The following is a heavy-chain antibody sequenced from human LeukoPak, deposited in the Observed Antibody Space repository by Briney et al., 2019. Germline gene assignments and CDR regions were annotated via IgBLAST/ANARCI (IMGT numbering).Heavy chain of an antibody. Sequence: ASVKVSCKASGYTFSGYYMHWVRQAPGQGLEWMGIINPSGGSTSYAQKFQGRVTMTRDTSTSTVYLELSSLRSEDTAVYYCARDYQGYCSGGSCYSSYYYYYMDVWGKGTTVTVSS. CDR3: ARDYQGYCSGGSCYSSYYYYYMDV. J-gene: IGHJ6*03. D-gene: IGHD2-15*01. CDR1: GYTFSGYY. CDR2: INPSGGST. V-gene: IGHV1-46*01.